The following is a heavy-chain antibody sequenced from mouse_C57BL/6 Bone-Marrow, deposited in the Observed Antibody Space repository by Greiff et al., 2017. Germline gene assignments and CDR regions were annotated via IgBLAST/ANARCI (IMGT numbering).Heavy chain of an antibody. CDR3: ARTGNLFAY. V-gene: IGHV1-50*01. CDR1: GYTFTSYW. Sequence: VKLQQPGAELVKPGASVKLSCKASGYTFTSYWMQWVKQRPGQGLEWIGEIDPSDSYTNYNQKFKGKATLTVDTSSSTAYMQLSSLTSEDSAVYYCARTGNLFAYWGQGTLVTVSA. D-gene: IGHD4-1*01. CDR2: IDPSDSYT. J-gene: IGHJ3*01.